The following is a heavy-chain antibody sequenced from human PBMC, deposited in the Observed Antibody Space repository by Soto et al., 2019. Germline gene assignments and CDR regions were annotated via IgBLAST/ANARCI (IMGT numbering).Heavy chain of an antibody. J-gene: IGHJ4*02. D-gene: IGHD3-9*01. CDR3: ARMIDELRYFVLLPKPYYFDY. CDR1: GGSIGSGGYS. V-gene: IGHV4-30-2*05. Sequence: PSETPSLTCAGPGGSIGSGGYSWTVIRQPPGKGLEWIGYIYHSGSTYYNPSLKSRVTISVDTSKNQFSLKLSSVTAADTAVYYCARMIDELRYFVLLPKPYYFDYWGQGTLVTVSS. CDR2: IYHSGST.